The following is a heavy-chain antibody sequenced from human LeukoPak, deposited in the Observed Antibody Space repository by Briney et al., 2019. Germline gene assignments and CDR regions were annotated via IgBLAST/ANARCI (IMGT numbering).Heavy chain of an antibody. V-gene: IGHV1-18*01. CDR1: GYTFTSYG. J-gene: IGHJ5*02. Sequence: APVKVSCKASGYTFTSYGIGWVRQAPGQGLEWMGWISAYNGNTNYAQKLQGRVTMTTDTSTSTAYMELRSLRSDDTAVYYCARDDYGGNWFDPWAREPWSPSPQ. D-gene: IGHD4-23*01. CDR2: ISAYNGNT. CDR3: ARDDYGGNWFDP.